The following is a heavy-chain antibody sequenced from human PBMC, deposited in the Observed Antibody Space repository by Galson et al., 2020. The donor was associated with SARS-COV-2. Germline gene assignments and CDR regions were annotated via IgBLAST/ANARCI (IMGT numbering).Heavy chain of an antibody. CDR2: ISARGDAT. D-gene: IGHD3-9*01. Sequence: GGSLRLSCAASGFAFRTYALSWVRQAPGRGLEWVSAISARGDATYYADSVKGRFTISRDNSKNTLYLQMNSLRAEDTAVYYCAKDYDILTGPIWGQGTLVTVSS. CDR3: AKDYDILTGPI. CDR1: GFAFRTYA. J-gene: IGHJ4*02. V-gene: IGHV3-23*01.